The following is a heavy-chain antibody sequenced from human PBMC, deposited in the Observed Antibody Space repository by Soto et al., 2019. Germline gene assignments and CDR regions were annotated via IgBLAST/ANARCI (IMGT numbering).Heavy chain of an antibody. J-gene: IGHJ6*02. V-gene: IGHV4-34*01. D-gene: IGHD4-17*01. CDR3: ARTTVTTYYYYGMDV. CDR2: INHSGST. Sequence: SETLSLTXAVYGGSFSGYYWSWIRQPPGKGLEWIGEINHSGSTNYNPSLKSRVTISADTSKNQFSLKLSSVTAADTALYYCARTTVTTYYYYGMDVWGRVTTVTFS. CDR1: GGSFSGYY.